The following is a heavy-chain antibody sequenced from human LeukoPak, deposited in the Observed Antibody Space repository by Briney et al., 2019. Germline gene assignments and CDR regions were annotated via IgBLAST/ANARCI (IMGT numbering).Heavy chain of an antibody. CDR2: IYHSVIT. CDR1: GYSISSGYY. V-gene: IGHV4-38-2*02. J-gene: IGHJ4*02. D-gene: IGHD6-6*01. Sequence: SETLSLTGTVSGYSISSGYYWGWIRQPPGKGLEWIGSIYHSVITYYNPSLKSRVTISVDTSKNQFSLKLNSVTAADTAVYYCARVYSTSQIDYWGQGTLVTVSS. CDR3: ARVYSTSQIDY.